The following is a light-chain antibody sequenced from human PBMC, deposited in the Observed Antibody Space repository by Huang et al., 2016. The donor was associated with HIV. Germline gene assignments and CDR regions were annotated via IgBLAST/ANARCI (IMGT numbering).Light chain of an antibody. J-gene: IGKJ4*01. CDR3: HQYNNWLLS. CDR1: RSVSTN. CDR2: GSS. Sequence: EIVMTQSPATLSVSPGQRVTLSCRANRSVSTNLAWYQQRHGQAHRLLIYGSSTRAPGIPARCSGSGSGTDFSLTISSLQSEDYALYYCHQYNNWLLSFGGGTRV. V-gene: IGKV3-15*01.